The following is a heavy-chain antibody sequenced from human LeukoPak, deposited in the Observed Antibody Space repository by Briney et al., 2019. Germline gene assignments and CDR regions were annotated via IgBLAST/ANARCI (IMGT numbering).Heavy chain of an antibody. CDR1: GGSISSYY. J-gene: IGHJ4*02. CDR2: IYYSGST. V-gene: IGHV4-59*01. CDR3: ARWRPGQPTLDY. D-gene: IGHD3-10*01. Sequence: TSETLSLTCTVSGGSISSYYWSWIRQPPGKGLEWIGYIYYSGSTNYNPSLKSRVTISVDTSKNQFSLKLSSVTAADTAVYYCARWRPGQPTLDYWGQGTLVTVSS.